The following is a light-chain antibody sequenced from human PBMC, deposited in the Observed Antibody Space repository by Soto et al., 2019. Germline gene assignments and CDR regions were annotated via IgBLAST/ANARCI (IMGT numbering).Light chain of an antibody. J-gene: IGLJ3*02. V-gene: IGLV6-57*03. CDR3: QSYGGASV. CDR2: EDE. Sequence: NFMLTQPHSVSESPVKTVTISCTRTSGSIVSNYIHWYQLRAGGAPTTVIYEDEDRPSGVPDRFYGSIDTSSNSASLTISRLRPEDEADYYCQSYGGASVFGGETKVNVL. CDR1: SGSIVSNY.